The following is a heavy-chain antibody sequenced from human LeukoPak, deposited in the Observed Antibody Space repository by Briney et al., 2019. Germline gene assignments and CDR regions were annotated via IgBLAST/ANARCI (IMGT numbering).Heavy chain of an antibody. V-gene: IGHV3-21*01. D-gene: IGHD5-12*01. CDR2: ISSSSSYI. Sequence: PGGSLRLSCAASGCTFSSYSMNWVRQAPGKGLEWVSSISSSSSYIYYADPVKGRFTISRDNAKNSLYLQMNSLRAEDTAVYYCAKDRGYSGYDWEGVFDYWGQGTLVTVSS. CDR3: AKDRGYSGYDWEGVFDY. J-gene: IGHJ4*02. CDR1: GCTFSSYS.